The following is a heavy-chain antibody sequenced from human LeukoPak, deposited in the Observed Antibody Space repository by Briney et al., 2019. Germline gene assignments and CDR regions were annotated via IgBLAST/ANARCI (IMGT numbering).Heavy chain of an antibody. D-gene: IGHD3-9*01. Sequence: GGSLRLSCAASEFTFSSYAMSCVRQAPGNGLEWVSTISGGGGSTYYADSVKGRFTISRDNSKNTLYLQMNSLRAEDTAVYYCARADYDTLTAYRPDYWGQGTLVTVSS. CDR2: ISGGGGST. CDR3: ARADYDTLTAYRPDY. CDR1: EFTFSSYA. J-gene: IGHJ4*02. V-gene: IGHV3-23*01.